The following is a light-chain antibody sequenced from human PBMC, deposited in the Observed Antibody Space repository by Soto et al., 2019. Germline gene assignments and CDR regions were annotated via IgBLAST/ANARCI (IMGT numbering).Light chain of an antibody. CDR2: GAS. V-gene: IGKV3-20*01. J-gene: IGKJ1*01. Sequence: EIVLTQSPGTLSLSPRERATLSCRASQSVNDNYLAWYQHKPGQAHRLLIYGASSRAPGIPDRCSGSGSGTAFTLTISRLVPEDFAIYYCQQYAASPRTFGQGTQVEVK. CDR1: QSVNDNY. CDR3: QQYAASPRT.